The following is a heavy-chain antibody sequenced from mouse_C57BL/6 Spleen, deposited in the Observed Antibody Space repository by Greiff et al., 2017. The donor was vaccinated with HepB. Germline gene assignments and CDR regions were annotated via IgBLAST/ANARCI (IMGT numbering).Heavy chain of an antibody. Sequence: DVQLVESGGGLVKPGGSLKLSCAASGFTFSDYGMHWVRQAPEKGLEWVAYISSGSSTIYYADTVKGRFTISRDNAKNTLFLQMTSLRSEDTAMYYCARDDYGSSYEGDYFDYWGQGTTLTVSS. V-gene: IGHV5-17*01. CDR3: ARDDYGSSYEGDYFDY. CDR1: GFTFSDYG. D-gene: IGHD1-1*01. CDR2: ISSGSSTI. J-gene: IGHJ2*01.